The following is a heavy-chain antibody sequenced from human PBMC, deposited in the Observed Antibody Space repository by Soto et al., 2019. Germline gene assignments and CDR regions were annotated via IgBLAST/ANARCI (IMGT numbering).Heavy chain of an antibody. J-gene: IGHJ4*02. CDR3: ASRFCGAATCYSSFDS. CDR1: GSSVSRDTYF. CDR2: IYYSVAT. Sequence: PSGTLSLTGTVPGSSVSRDTYFWSWIRQPTGKGLEYIGHIYYSVATKYNPSLKSRVTMSIDTSKNQFSLELTSVTAADAAIYYCASRFCGAATCYSSFDSWGQGTLVTVSS. V-gene: IGHV4-61*01. D-gene: IGHD2-15*01.